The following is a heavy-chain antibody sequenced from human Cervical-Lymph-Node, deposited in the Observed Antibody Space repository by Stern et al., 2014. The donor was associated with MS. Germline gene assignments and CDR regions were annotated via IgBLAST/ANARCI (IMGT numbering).Heavy chain of an antibody. CDR1: VGSIGTYF. Sequence: VQLQESGPGLVKPSETLSLTCTVSVGSIGTYFWNWIRQPPGKGLEWMGSVYHSAATNYNPSLSSRVTISVDTSKNQFSLRLRSVTAADTAVYYCARDQVFGTYYFAYDFWGRGTMVTVSS. CDR2: VYHSAAT. J-gene: IGHJ3*01. D-gene: IGHD1-26*01. CDR3: ARDQVFGTYYFAYDF. V-gene: IGHV4-59*01.